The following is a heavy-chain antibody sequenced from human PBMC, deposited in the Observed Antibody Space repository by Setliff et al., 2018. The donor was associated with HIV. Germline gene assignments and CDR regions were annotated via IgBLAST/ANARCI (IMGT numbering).Heavy chain of an antibody. CDR3: AKGPNFEDAFDI. V-gene: IGHV1-69*10. CDR2: LIPIVDIT. Sequence: ASVKVSCKASGGTFSNYAFSWVRQAPGQGLEWMGGLIPIVDITKSTQKFRDRVTFTADESTKTAEMELSGLTFDDKAVYYCAKGPNFEDAFDIWGQGTVVTVSS. CDR1: GGTFSNYA. J-gene: IGHJ3*02. D-gene: IGHD2-8*01.